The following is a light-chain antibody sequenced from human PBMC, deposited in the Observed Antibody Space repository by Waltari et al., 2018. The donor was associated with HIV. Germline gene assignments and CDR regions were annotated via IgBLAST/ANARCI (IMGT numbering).Light chain of an antibody. V-gene: IGLV2-14*01. Sequence: QSALTQPASVSGSPGQSITISCTGTTSDVGGYTYVSWYQHHPGKAPKLIIYEVSNRPSDISSRFSASKSGNTASLTISGLQAEDEADYYCNSYTSMSHLVFGGGTKLTV. CDR2: EVS. CDR3: NSYTSMSHLV. CDR1: TSDVGGYTY. J-gene: IGLJ3*02.